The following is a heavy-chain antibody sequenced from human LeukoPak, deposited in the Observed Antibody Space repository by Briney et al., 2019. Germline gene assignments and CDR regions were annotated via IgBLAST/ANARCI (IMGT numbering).Heavy chain of an antibody. CDR1: GGSISSSSYY. CDR2: IYYSGST. CDR3: AREGKITMVRGVIRYYYMDV. V-gene: IGHV4-39*07. J-gene: IGHJ6*03. D-gene: IGHD3-10*01. Sequence: SETLSLTCTVSGGSISSSSYYWGWIRQPPGKRLEWSGSIYYSGSTYYNPSLKSRVTISVDTSKNQFSLKLSSVTAADTAVYYCAREGKITMVRGVIRYYYMDVWGKGTTVTISS.